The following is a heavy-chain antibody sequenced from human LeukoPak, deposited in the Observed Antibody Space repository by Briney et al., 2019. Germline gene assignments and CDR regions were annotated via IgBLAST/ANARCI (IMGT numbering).Heavy chain of an antibody. J-gene: IGHJ6*02. D-gene: IGHD5-18*01. CDR2: ISSSSSYI. CDR3: ARGWESNSYGLLGYYGMDV. Sequence: GGSLRLSCAASEFTFSKYNMNWVRQAPGKGLEWVSSISSSSSYIYYADSVKGRFTISRDNAKNSLYLQMNSLRAEDTAVYYCARGWESNSYGLLGYYGMDVWGQGTTVTVSS. CDR1: EFTFSKYN. V-gene: IGHV3-21*01.